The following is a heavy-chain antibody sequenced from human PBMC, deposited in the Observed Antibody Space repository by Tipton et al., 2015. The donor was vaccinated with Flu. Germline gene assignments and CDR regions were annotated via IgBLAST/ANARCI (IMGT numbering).Heavy chain of an antibody. CDR2: IYDSGTT. J-gene: IGHJ6*02. CDR1: GDSIRSYY. V-gene: IGHV4-59*01. Sequence: GLVKPSETLSLTCIVSGDSIRSYYWSWIRQSPGKGLEWIGYIYDSGTTDSNPSLKSRVTISVDTSKNRFSLKLTSVTAADTAVYYCARARAPYYSYAMDVWGQGTTVTVSS. CDR3: ARARAPYYSYAMDV.